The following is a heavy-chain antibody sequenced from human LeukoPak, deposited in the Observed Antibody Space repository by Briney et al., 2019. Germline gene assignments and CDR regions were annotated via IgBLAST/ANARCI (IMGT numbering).Heavy chain of an antibody. J-gene: IGHJ4*02. Sequence: PGGSLRLSCPASGFTFTNAWMNWVRQAPGKGLVWVGRIKSKADGETIDYAAPVKGRFTFSRDDSKNMLYLQMNSLKSEDTAVYYCSTLTSRGLSDSWGQRTLVTVSS. CDR2: IKSKADGETI. D-gene: IGHD1-20*01. CDR3: STLTSRGLSDS. CDR1: GFTFTNAW. V-gene: IGHV3-15*07.